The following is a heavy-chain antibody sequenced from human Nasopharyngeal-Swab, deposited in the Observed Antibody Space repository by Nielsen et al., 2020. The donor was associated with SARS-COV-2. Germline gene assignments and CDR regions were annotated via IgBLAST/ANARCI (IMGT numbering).Heavy chain of an antibody. CDR1: GFTFSSYG. V-gene: IGHV3-30*02. CDR3: AKDKYQLLTFDY. Sequence: GGSLRLFCAASGFTFSSYGMHWVRQAPGKGLEWVAFIRYDGSNKYYADSVKGRFTISRDNSKNTLYLQMNSLRAEDTAVYYCAKDKYQLLTFDYWGQGTLVTVSS. D-gene: IGHD2-2*01. CDR2: IRYDGSNK. J-gene: IGHJ4*02.